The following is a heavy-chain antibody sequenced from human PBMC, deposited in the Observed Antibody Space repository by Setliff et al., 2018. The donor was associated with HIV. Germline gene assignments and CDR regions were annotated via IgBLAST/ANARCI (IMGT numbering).Heavy chain of an antibody. D-gene: IGHD2-2*02. J-gene: IGHJ4*02. Sequence: SETLSLTCTVSGYSMSGGYNWGWIRQSPEKGLEWIGNIYHVGTTYYNPSLKSRVTLSVDPSKSQFSLKLTSVTAADTALYYCARQERYCTSADCYSYFNYWGQGTLVTVSS. V-gene: IGHV4-38-2*02. CDR3: ARQERYCTSADCYSYFNY. CDR1: GYSMSGGYN. CDR2: IYHVGTT.